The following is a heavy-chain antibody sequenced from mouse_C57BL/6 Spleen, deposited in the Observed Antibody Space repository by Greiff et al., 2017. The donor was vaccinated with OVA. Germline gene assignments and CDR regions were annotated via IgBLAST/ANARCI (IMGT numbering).Heavy chain of an antibody. CDR3: GAGTAY. CDR1: GYSITSGYY. Sequence: ESGPGLVKPSQSLSLTCSVTGYSITSGYYWNWIRQFPGNKLEWMGYISYDGSNNYNPSLKNRISITRDTSKNQFFLKLNSVTTEDTATYYCGAGTAYWGQGTLVTVSA. CDR2: ISYDGSN. D-gene: IGHD4-1*01. V-gene: IGHV3-6*01. J-gene: IGHJ3*01.